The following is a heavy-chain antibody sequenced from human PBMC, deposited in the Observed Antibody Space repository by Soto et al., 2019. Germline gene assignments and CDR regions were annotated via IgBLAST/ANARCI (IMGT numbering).Heavy chain of an antibody. J-gene: IGHJ4*02. D-gene: IGHD2-15*01. Sequence: QVQLVQSGAEVKKPGSSVKVSCKASGGIFSSDSFSWVRQAPGQGLEWMGGIIPMFDTPNYAQKFQDRVTITADESTSTAYMQLSSLRSGDTAVYYWARSGGLDRDFNYWGQGSLVTVSS. CDR3: ARSGGLDRDFNY. CDR1: GGIFSSDS. V-gene: IGHV1-69*12. CDR2: IIPMFDTP.